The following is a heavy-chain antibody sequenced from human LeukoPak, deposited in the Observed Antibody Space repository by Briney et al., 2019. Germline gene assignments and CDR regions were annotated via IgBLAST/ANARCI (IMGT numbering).Heavy chain of an antibody. V-gene: IGHV3-30*18. CDR1: GFTFSSCG. CDR3: AKALTSGWYLDAFNI. Sequence: GGSLRLSCAASGFTFSSCGMHWIRQAPGKGLEWVAVISYDGSNKYYADSVKGRFTISRDNSKNTLFLEMNSLRAEDTAVYYCAKALTSGWYLDAFNIWGQGTMVTVSS. CDR2: ISYDGSNK. D-gene: IGHD6-19*01. J-gene: IGHJ3*02.